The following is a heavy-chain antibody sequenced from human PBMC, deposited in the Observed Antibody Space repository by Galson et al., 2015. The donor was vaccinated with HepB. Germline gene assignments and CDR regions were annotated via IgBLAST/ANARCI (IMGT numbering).Heavy chain of an antibody. CDR1: GFTFSNAW. D-gene: IGHD3-3*01. CDR2: TKSKTDGGTT. V-gene: IGHV3-15*07. CDR3: TTDLGSYYDFWSGFIYHYYYYMDV. J-gene: IGHJ6*03. Sequence: SLRLSCAASGFTFSNAWMNWVRQAPGKGLEWVGRTKSKTDGGTTDYAAPVKGRFTISRDDSKNTLYLQMNSLKTEDTAVYYCTTDLGSYYDFWSGFIYHYYYYMDVWGKGTTVTVSS.